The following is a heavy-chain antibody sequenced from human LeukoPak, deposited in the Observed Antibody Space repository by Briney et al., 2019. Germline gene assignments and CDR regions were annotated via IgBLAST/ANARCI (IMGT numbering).Heavy chain of an antibody. V-gene: IGHV4-34*01. CDR2: INHSGST. CDR1: GGSFSGYY. Sequence: SETLSLTCAVYGGSFSGYYWSWIRQPPGKGLEWIGEINHSGSTNYNPSLKSRVTISVDTSKNQFALKRSSVTAADTAVYYCARTAYYDFWSGYSQEEYYYYGMDVWGQGPAVTVSS. CDR3: ARTAYYDFWSGYSQEEYYYYGMDV. J-gene: IGHJ6*02. D-gene: IGHD3-3*01.